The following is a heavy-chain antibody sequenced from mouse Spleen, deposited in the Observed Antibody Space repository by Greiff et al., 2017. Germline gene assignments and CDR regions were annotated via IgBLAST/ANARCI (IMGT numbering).Heavy chain of an antibody. CDR3: RRRGDFDY. CDR2: IDPETGGT. J-gene: IGHJ2*01. Sequence: LVESGAELVRPGASVTLSCKASGYTFTDYEMHWVKQTPVHGLEWIGAIDPETGGTAYNQKFKGKATLTADKSSSTAYMELRSLTSEDSAVYYCRRRGDFDYWGQGTTLTVSS. V-gene: IGHV1-15*01. CDR1: GYTFTDYE.